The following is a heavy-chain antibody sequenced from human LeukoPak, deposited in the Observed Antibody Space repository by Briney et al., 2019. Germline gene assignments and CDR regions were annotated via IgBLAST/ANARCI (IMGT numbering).Heavy chain of an antibody. Sequence: SETLSLTCTVSGGSISSYYWSWIRQPPGKGLEWIGYIYYSGSTNYNPSLKSRVTISVDTSKNQFSLKLSSVTAADTAVYYCARHRGSSWSPYYYYMDVWAKGPRSPSP. V-gene: IGHV4-59*08. CDR2: IYYSGST. CDR3: ARHRGSSWSPYYYYMDV. J-gene: IGHJ6*03. CDR1: GGSISSYY. D-gene: IGHD6-13*01.